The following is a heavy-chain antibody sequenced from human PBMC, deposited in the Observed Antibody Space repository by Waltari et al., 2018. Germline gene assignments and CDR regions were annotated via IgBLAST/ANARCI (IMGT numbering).Heavy chain of an antibody. J-gene: IGHJ4*02. CDR2: INHSGST. V-gene: IGHV4-34*01. Sequence: QVQLQQWGAGLLKPSETLSLTCAVSGGSFSGYYWSWIRQPPGKGLEWIGEINHSGSTNYNPSLKSRVTISVDTSKNQVSLKLSSVTAADTAVYYCARLPADSSPDYWGQGTLVTVSS. D-gene: IGHD6-13*01. CDR3: ARLPADSSPDY. CDR1: GGSFSGYY.